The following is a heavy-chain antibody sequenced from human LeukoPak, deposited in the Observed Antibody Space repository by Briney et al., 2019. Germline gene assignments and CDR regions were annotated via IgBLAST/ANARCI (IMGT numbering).Heavy chain of an antibody. CDR2: ISSSSSTI. CDR1: GFTFSSYS. D-gene: IGHD3-3*01. V-gene: IGHV3-48*01. CDR3: AKWSTYYDFWSGSRQDYYYYYYGMDV. J-gene: IGHJ6*02. Sequence: GGSLRLSCAASGFTFSSYSMNWVRQAPGKGLEWVSYISSSSSTIYYADSVKGRFTISRDNSKNTLYLQMNSLRAEDMAVYYCAKWSTYYDFWSGSRQDYYYYYYGMDVWGQGTTVTVSS.